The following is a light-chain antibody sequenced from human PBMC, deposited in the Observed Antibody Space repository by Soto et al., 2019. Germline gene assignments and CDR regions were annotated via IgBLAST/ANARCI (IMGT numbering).Light chain of an antibody. J-gene: IGKJ1*01. CDR1: QSLTSN. CDR3: QQYDKWPRT. CDR2: GAS. V-gene: IGKV3-15*01. Sequence: EIVMTQYPATLSVSPGERFTLSCMASQSLTSNLAWYQHKPFQSPRLLIYGASARATGIPDRFSGGGSGAEYTLTISSLQSEDFAVYYCQQYDKWPRTVGQGTKVDIK.